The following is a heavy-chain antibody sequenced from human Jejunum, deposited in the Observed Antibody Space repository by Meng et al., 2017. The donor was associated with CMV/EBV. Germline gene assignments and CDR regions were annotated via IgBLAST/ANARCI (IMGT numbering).Heavy chain of an antibody. J-gene: IGHJ4*02. CDR2: INPSGGST. D-gene: IGHD2-2*01. V-gene: IGHV1-46*01. CDR3: ARDFSSCYYY. CDR1: GYTLTSYY. Sequence: QASGYTLTSYYMHWVRQAPGQGLEWMGIINPSGGSTSYAQKFQGRVTMTRDTSTSTVYMELSSLRSEDTAVYYCARDFSSCYYYWGQGTLVTVSS.